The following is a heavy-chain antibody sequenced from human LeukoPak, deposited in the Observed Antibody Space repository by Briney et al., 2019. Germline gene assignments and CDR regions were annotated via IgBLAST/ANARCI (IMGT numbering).Heavy chain of an antibody. CDR2: ISYDGSNK. V-gene: IGHV3-30*18. J-gene: IGHJ4*02. Sequence: GGSLRLSCAASGFTFSSYSMHWVRQAPGKGLEWVAVISYDGSNKYYADSVKGRFPNSRDNSKNTLYLKMNSLRAEDRAVYYWAKSAAGTPGYWGQGTLVTVSS. CDR1: GFTFSSYS. D-gene: IGHD6-13*01. CDR3: AKSAAGTPGY.